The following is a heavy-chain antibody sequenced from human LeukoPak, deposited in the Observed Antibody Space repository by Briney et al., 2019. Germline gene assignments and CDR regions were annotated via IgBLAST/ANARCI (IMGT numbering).Heavy chain of an antibody. V-gene: IGHV3-11*01. CDR1: GFTFSVYY. Sequence: GGSLRLSCAASGFTFSVYYMSWIRQAPGKGLEWVSYISSSGNSMQYADSVKGRFTISRDNAKNSLYLQMNSLRAEDTAVYYCARVLSGSPLDHWGQGTLVTVSS. CDR2: ISSSGNSM. CDR3: ARVLSGSPLDH. D-gene: IGHD3-10*01. J-gene: IGHJ4*02.